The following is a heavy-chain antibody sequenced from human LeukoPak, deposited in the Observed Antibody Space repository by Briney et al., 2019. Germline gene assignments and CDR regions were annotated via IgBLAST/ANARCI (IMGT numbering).Heavy chain of an antibody. D-gene: IGHD2-15*01. V-gene: IGHV3-30-3*01. CDR2: IQYDGSNK. CDR3: AREGCSGGSCYSFDY. J-gene: IGHJ4*02. CDR1: GFTFSRYA. Sequence: GRSLRLSCAASGFTFSRYAMHWVRQAPGKGLEWVAVIQYDGSNKYYADSVKGRFTISRDNSKNTLYLQMNSLRAEDTAVYYCAREGCSGGSCYSFDYWGQGTLVTVSS.